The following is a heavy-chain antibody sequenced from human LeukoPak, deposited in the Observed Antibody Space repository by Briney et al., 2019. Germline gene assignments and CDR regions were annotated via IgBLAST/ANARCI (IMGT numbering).Heavy chain of an antibody. CDR2: VSSSSRTI. CDR1: DFTFSTFT. J-gene: IGHJ4*02. V-gene: IGHV3-48*01. D-gene: IGHD1-14*01. Sequence: GGSLRLSCAASDFTFSTFTMHWVRQAPGKGLEWVSSVSSSSRTINYADSVQGRSTVSRDNANNSMYLQINDLRREGTAVYYCARGSPRGGLDSWGQGTLVTVSS. CDR3: ARGSPRGGLDS.